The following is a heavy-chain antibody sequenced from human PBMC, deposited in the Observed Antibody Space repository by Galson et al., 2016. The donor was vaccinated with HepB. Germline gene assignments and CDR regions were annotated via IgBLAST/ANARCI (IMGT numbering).Heavy chain of an antibody. CDR1: GFTFDDYA. CDR3: AKDLQGSGGTDEAFDS. J-gene: IGHJ4*02. CDR2: ISWNTGTI. Sequence: SLRLSCAASGFTFDDYAMHWVRQAPGKGLEWVSGISWNTGTIGYADSVRGRFSISRDNAKNSLYLQMPGMTAEDTTMYYCAKDLQGSGGTDEAFDSWGQGTLVTVSS. V-gene: IGHV3-9*01. D-gene: IGHD3-10*01.